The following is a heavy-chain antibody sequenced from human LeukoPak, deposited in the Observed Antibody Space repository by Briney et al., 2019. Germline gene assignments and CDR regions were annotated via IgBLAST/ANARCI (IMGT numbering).Heavy chain of an antibody. CDR3: AKVQLQGDNLGGLFDY. D-gene: IGHD3-16*01. V-gene: IGHV3-23*01. Sequence: GGSLRLSCAASGFTFSSYAMSWVRQAPGKGLEWVSAISGSGGSTYYADSVKGRFTISRDNSKDTLYLQMNSLRAEDTAVYDCAKVQLQGDNLGGLFDYWGQGTLVTVSS. CDR2: ISGSGGST. CDR1: GFTFSSYA. J-gene: IGHJ4*02.